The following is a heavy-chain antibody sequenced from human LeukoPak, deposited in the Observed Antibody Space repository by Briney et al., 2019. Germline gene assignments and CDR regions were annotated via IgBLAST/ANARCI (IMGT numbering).Heavy chain of an antibody. V-gene: IGHV1-69*13. CDR1: GGTLSSYA. Sequence: ASVKVSCKASGGTLSSYAISWVRQAPGQGLEWMGGIIPIFGTANYAQKFQGRVTITADESTSTAYMELSSLRSEDTAVYYCARGDDYGGDYYYYYYMDVWGKGTTVTVSS. D-gene: IGHD4-23*01. CDR2: IIPIFGTA. J-gene: IGHJ6*03. CDR3: ARGDDYGGDYYYYYYMDV.